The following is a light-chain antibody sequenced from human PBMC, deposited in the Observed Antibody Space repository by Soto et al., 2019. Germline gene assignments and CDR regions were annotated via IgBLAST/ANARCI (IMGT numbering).Light chain of an antibody. CDR1: QSVSSN. Sequence: EVVMRQSPATLSVSPGERATLSCRASQSVSSNLAWYQQKPGQAPRLLIYGASTRATGIPARFSGSGSGTDFTLTISRLEPEDFAVYYCQQYGSSPPWTFGQGTKVDIK. J-gene: IGKJ1*01. V-gene: IGKV3-20*01. CDR2: GAS. CDR3: QQYGSSPPWT.